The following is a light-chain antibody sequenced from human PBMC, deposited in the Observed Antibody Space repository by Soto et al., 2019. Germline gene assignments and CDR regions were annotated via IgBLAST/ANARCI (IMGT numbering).Light chain of an antibody. CDR2: GSS. V-gene: IGKV1-39*01. CDR1: QNINNF. CDR3: QQSSSTPWT. J-gene: IGKJ1*01. Sequence: DIQMTQSPSSLSAFVGDRVTITCRASQNINNFLNWYQQRPGKAPNLLIYGSSHLQSGVPSRFSGRRSGTDFTLTISSLQPDDFATYYCQQSSSTPWTFGQGTKVEIK.